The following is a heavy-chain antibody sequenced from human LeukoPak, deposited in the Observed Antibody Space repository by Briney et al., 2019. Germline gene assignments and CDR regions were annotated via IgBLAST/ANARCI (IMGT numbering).Heavy chain of an antibody. CDR1: GGSISSGYY. J-gene: IGHJ3*02. CDR2: IYHSGST. Sequence: SETLSLTCNVSGGSISSGYYWGWIRQPPGKGLEWIGSIYHSGSTYYNPSLKSRVTISVDTSKNQFSLKLSSVTAADTAVYYCARGSYYDSSNDAFDIWGQGTMVTVSS. D-gene: IGHD3-22*01. CDR3: ARGSYYDSSNDAFDI. V-gene: IGHV4-38-2*02.